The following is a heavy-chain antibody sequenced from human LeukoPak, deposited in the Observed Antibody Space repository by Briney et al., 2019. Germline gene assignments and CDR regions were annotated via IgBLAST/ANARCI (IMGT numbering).Heavy chain of an antibody. CDR1: GGSISSGGYY. J-gene: IGHJ4*02. CDR3: ARAMVRGVRLFDC. V-gene: IGHV4-31*03. Sequence: PSQTLSLTCTVSGGSISSGGYYWSWIRQHPGKGLEWIGYIYYSGSTYYNPSLKSRVTISVDTSKNQFSLKLSSVTAADTAVYYCARAMVRGVRLFDCWGQGTLVTVSS. D-gene: IGHD3-10*01. CDR2: IYYSGST.